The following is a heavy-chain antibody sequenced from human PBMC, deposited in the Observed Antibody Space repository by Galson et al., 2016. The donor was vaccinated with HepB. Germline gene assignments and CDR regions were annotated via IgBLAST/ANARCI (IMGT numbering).Heavy chain of an antibody. CDR2: ISGSGGGT. CDR1: GFTFSTYA. Sequence: SLRLSCAASGFTFSTYAMSWVRQAPGKGLEWLSVISGSGGGTKYADSVKGRFTISRDNSKNTLYLQMNSLRAEDTGVYYCAKDGRRRWFEDLMSPVSWFDAWGQGTLVTVSS. CDR3: AKDGRRRWFEDLMSPVSWFDA. J-gene: IGHJ5*02. D-gene: IGHD3-10*01. V-gene: IGHV3-23*01.